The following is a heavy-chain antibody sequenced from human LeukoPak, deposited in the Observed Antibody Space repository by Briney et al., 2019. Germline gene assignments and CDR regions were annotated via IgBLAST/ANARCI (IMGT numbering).Heavy chain of an antibody. V-gene: IGHV3-23*01. Sequence: GGSVRLLCGACGFTYNRYVMMGVGQAAGKEGEGVSAISGSGASTYYAASLKSRFTISRHNSKNTLYLQMNSLRAEDPAVYYCAKDDPRYYGMDVWGQGTTVTVSS. CDR2: ISGSGAST. J-gene: IGHJ6*02. CDR3: AKDDPRYYGMDV. CDR1: GFTYNRYV.